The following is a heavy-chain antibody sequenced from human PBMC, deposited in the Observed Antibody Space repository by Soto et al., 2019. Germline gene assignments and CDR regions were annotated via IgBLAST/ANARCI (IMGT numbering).Heavy chain of an antibody. CDR3: ARARASRGVAATQFPFDY. J-gene: IGHJ4*02. D-gene: IGHD2-15*01. CDR1: GYTFTGYY. V-gene: IGHV1-2*02. Sequence: ASVKVSCKASGYTFTGYYMHWVRQAPGQGLEWMGWINPNSGGTNYAQKFQGRVTMTRDTSISTAYMELSRLRSDDTAVYYCARARASRGVAATQFPFDYWGQGTLVTVSS. CDR2: INPNSGGT.